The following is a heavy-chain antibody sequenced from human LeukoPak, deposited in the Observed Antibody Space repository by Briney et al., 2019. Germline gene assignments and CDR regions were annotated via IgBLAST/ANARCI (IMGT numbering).Heavy chain of an antibody. D-gene: IGHD3-3*01. CDR1: GFTFSSYS. CDR3: ARGGDITIFGVVKG. Sequence: GALRLSCAASGFTFSSYSMNWVRQAPGKGLEWVSSISSSSSYIYYADSVKGRFTISRDNAKNSLYLQMNSLRAEDTAVYYCARGGDITIFGVVKGWGQGTLVTVSS. J-gene: IGHJ4*02. V-gene: IGHV3-21*01. CDR2: ISSSSSYI.